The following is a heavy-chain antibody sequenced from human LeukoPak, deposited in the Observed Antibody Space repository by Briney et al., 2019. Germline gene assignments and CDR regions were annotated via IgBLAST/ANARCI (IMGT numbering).Heavy chain of an antibody. CDR1: GYSFNSYW. Sequence: GESLKISCKGSGYSFNSYWIGWVPQMPGKGLEWMGIIYLGDSDTRYSPSFQGQVTITVDKSISTAYLQWSSLKASDTAMYYCARRGSSWNGDAFDIWGQGTMVTVSS. D-gene: IGHD6-13*01. CDR2: IYLGDSDT. J-gene: IGHJ3*02. V-gene: IGHV5-51*01. CDR3: ARRGSSWNGDAFDI.